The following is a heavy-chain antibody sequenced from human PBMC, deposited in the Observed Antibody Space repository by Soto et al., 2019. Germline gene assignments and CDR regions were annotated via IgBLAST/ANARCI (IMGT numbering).Heavy chain of an antibody. CDR3: AREMPTDRPYFDL. CDR1: GFSFKDYG. CDR2: ISDSGTAI. D-gene: IGHD4-4*01. V-gene: IGHV3-48*03. J-gene: IGHJ4*02. Sequence: EVQLVESGGGLVQPGGSLRLSCAASGFSFKDYGMHWVRQAPGKGLEWIAHISDSGTAIYYAESVSGRFTISRDNAKRSLYLQMNSLTVEDTAIYYCAREMPTDRPYFDLWGQGTLVTVSS.